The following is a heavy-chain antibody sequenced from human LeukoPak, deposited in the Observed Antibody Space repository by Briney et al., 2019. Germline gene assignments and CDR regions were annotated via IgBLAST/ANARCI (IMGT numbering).Heavy chain of an antibody. V-gene: IGHV3-23*01. J-gene: IGHJ4*02. D-gene: IGHD2-2*01. Sequence: GGSLRLSCAASGFTFSSYAMSWVRQAPGNGLEWVSAISGSGGSTYYADSVKGRFTISRDNSKTTLYLQMNSLRAEDTAVYYCAKSREWYQLLYFDYWGQGTLVTVSS. CDR3: AKSREWYQLLYFDY. CDR2: ISGSGGST. CDR1: GFTFSSYA.